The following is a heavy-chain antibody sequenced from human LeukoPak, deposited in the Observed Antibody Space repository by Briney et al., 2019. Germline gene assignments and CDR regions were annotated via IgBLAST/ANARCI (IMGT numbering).Heavy chain of an antibody. D-gene: IGHD3-10*01. J-gene: IGHJ3*02. V-gene: IGHV1-69*13. CDR1: GYTFTGYY. Sequence: ASVKVSCKASGYTFTGYYMHWVRQAPGQGLEWMGGIIPMFGTANYAQKFQGSVTITADESTNTAYMELSSLRSEDTAIYYCAREMLVDGGSGSDAFDIWGQGTLVTVSS. CDR2: IIPMFGTA. CDR3: AREMLVDGGSGSDAFDI.